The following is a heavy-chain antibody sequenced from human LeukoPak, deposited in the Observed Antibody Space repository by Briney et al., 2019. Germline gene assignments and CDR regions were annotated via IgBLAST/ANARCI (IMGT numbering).Heavy chain of an antibody. CDR2: IIPIFGTA. V-gene: IGHV1-69*05. J-gene: IGHJ6*03. Sequence: ASVKVSCKASGGTFSSYAISWVRQAPGQGLEWMGGIIPIFGTASYAQKFQGRVTITTDESTSTAYMELSSLRSEDTAVHYCASSLGYYDSNGYGHYYYYMDVWGKGTTVTVSS. CDR3: ASSLGYYDSNGYGHYYYYMDV. CDR1: GGTFSSYA. D-gene: IGHD3-22*01.